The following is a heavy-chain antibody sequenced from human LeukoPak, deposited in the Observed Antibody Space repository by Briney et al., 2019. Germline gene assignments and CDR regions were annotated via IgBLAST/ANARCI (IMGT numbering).Heavy chain of an antibody. J-gene: IGHJ4*02. Sequence: ASVKVSCKASGYTFTGCYMHWVRQAPGQGLESMGWINPNSGDTNYAQKFQGRVTMTRDTSISTAYMELSRLRSDDTAVYYCARDYYDSSGHTDYWGQGTLVTVSS. CDR1: GYTFTGCY. CDR2: INPNSGDT. D-gene: IGHD3-22*01. V-gene: IGHV1-2*02. CDR3: ARDYYDSSGHTDY.